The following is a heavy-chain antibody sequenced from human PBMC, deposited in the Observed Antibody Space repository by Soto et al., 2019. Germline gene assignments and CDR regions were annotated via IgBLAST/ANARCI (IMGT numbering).Heavy chain of an antibody. CDR3: ARSLDPDYMVRDGGRGYYYYGMDV. D-gene: IGHD3-10*01. Sequence: PSETLFLTCTVSGGSISSGGYYWSWIRQHPGKGLEWIGYIYYSGSTYYNPSLKSRVTISVDTSKNQFSLKLSSVTAADTAVYYCARSLDPDYMVRDGGRGYYYYGMDVWGQGTTVTVSS. J-gene: IGHJ6*02. V-gene: IGHV4-31*03. CDR1: GGSISSGGYY. CDR2: IYYSGST.